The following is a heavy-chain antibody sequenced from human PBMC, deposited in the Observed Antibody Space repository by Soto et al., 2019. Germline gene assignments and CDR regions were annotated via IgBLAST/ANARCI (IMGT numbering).Heavy chain of an antibody. CDR3: ASVRGGYYYAMDV. D-gene: IGHD3-10*02. Sequence: GGSLRLSCAASGFTFSSYAMSWVRQAPGKGLEWVSAISGSGGSTYYADSVKGRFTISRDNSKNTLYLQMNSLRAEDTAVYYCASVRGGYYYAMDVWGQGTTVTVSS. J-gene: IGHJ6*02. CDR1: GFTFSSYA. CDR2: ISGSGGST. V-gene: IGHV3-23*01.